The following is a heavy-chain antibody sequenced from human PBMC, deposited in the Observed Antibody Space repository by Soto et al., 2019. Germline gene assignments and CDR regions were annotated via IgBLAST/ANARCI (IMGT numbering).Heavy chain of an antibody. J-gene: IGHJ5*01. V-gene: IGHV3-21*01. CDR2: ISSSGSFV. CDR1: GVTFSSDS. D-gene: IGHD1-7*01. Sequence: PGGSLRLSCAASGVTFSSDSMGWVRKAQGKGLELVASISSSGSFVNYTDSVKGRFTISRDNAKNSLYLQMRSLKDEDTAVYYCARDPPSGTTLDWFDSWGQGTLVTVSS. CDR3: ARDPPSGTTLDWFDS.